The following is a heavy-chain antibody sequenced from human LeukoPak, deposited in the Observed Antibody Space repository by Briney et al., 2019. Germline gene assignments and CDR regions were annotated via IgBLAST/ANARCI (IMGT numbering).Heavy chain of an antibody. CDR1: GFTFSSYA. Sequence: GRSLRLSCAASGFTFSSYAMHWVRQAPGKGLEWVAVISYDGSNIYYADSVKGRFTISRDNSKNTLYLQINSLRDEDTAVYYCAKDDAWLQYNDWGQGTLVTVSS. CDR2: ISYDGSNI. D-gene: IGHD5-24*01. CDR3: AKDDAWLQYND. J-gene: IGHJ4*02. V-gene: IGHV3-30*04.